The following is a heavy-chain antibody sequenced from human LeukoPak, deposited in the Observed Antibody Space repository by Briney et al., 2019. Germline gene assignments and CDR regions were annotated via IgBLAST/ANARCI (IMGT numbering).Heavy chain of an antibody. V-gene: IGHV1-46*01. Sequence: GASVQVSCKTSGYTFTSYHIHWVRQAPGQGLEWVAIIKSTGDTTVYAQKFQGRVTVTRDTSTSTVYMDLSSLSSEDTAVYYCVREDAHTYYFDFWGPGTLVTVSS. D-gene: IGHD2-2*01. CDR3: VREDAHTYYFDF. CDR2: IKSTGDTT. J-gene: IGHJ4*02. CDR1: GYTFTSYH.